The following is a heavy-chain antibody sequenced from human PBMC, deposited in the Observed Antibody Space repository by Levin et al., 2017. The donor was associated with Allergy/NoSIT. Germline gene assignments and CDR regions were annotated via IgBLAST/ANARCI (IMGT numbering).Heavy chain of an antibody. Sequence: PSETLSLTCAVYGGSFSGYYWSWIRQPPGKGLEWIGEINHSGSTNYNPSLKSRVTISVDTSKNQFSLKLSSVTAADTAVYYCAREWVVPAATIDYWGQGTLVTVSS. V-gene: IGHV4-34*01. CDR2: INHSGST. CDR3: AREWVVPAATIDY. CDR1: GGSFSGYY. D-gene: IGHD2-2*01. J-gene: IGHJ4*02.